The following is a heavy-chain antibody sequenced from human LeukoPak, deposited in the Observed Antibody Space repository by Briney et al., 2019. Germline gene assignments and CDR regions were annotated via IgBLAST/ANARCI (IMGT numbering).Heavy chain of an antibody. CDR1: GFTFSSYS. Sequence: PGGSLRLSCAASGFTFSSYSMNWVRQAPGKGLEWVAVISYDGSNKYYADSVKGRFTISRDNSKNTLYLQMNSLRAEDTAVYYCARGPMIVTRPPSYWGQGTLVTVSS. CDR3: ARGPMIVTRPPSY. CDR2: ISYDGSNK. V-gene: IGHV3-30*05. D-gene: IGHD3-22*01. J-gene: IGHJ4*02.